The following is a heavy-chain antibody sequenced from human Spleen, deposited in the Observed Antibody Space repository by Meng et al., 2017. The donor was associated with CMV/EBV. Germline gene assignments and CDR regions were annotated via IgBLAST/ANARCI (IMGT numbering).Heavy chain of an antibody. V-gene: IGHV1-46*01. CDR1: GYTFTNYF. J-gene: IGHJ5*02. CDR3: ARAYIVVVPAAISGGWFDP. Sequence: ASVKVSCKASGYTFTNYFIHWVRQAPGQGLEWMGMINPSDGSTTYPQKFQDRVTVTGDTSTSTVFMDLSSLRSQDTAVYYCARAYIVVVPAAISGGWFDPWGQGTLVTVSS. CDR2: INPSDGST. D-gene: IGHD2-2*01.